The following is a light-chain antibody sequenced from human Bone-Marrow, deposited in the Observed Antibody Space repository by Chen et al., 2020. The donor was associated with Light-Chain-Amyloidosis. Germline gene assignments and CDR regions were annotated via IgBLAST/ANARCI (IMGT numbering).Light chain of an antibody. Sequence: DIQMTQSPSSLSASVGDRVTITCRASQSIARFLHWYQQKPGKAPKLLIYAASSLQSGVPSTFIGSVSWTDFTLTISSLQPEDFATYYCQQSWSTLLTLGGGTKVEIK. CDR2: AAS. CDR1: QSIARF. J-gene: IGKJ4*01. V-gene: IGKV1-39*01. CDR3: QQSWSTLLT.